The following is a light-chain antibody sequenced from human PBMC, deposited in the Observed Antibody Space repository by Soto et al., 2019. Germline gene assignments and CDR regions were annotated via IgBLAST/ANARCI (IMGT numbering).Light chain of an antibody. V-gene: IGKV3-20*01. J-gene: IGKJ2*01. CDR1: QSVSGNY. CDR3: QQYGSSPPYT. Sequence: EIVLTHSPATLSLSPGERATLSCRASQSVSGNYLAWYQQKPGQSPRLLIYGSSDRATGIPDRFSGSGSGTNFTLTITRVEPEDFAVYYCQQYGSSPPYTFGQGTKLEIK. CDR2: GSS.